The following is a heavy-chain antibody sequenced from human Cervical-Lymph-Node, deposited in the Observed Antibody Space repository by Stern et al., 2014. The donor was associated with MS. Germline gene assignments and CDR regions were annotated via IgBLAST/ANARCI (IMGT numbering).Heavy chain of an antibody. CDR3: ASSWERH. CDR1: GDSISSSTW. CDR2: IYHSGST. Sequence: QVQLQESGPGLVKPSGTLSLTCAVSGDSISSSTWWSWVRQSPGRGLEWIGEIYHSGSTNYKPTHRSRRTISVEKTKIQSALKLVSVTAADTAVYYCASSWERHWGQGILVTVAS. J-gene: IGHJ4*02. D-gene: IGHD1-26*01. V-gene: IGHV4-4*02.